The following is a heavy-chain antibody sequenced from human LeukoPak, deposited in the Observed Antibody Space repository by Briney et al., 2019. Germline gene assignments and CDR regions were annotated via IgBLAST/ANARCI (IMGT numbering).Heavy chain of an antibody. D-gene: IGHD6-13*01. CDR1: GGSFSGYY. V-gene: IGHV4-34*01. CDR2: INHSGST. CDR3: ARGGSRASYSSSWPTYYYGMDV. Sequence: SETLSLTCAVYGGSFSGYYWSWIRQPPGKGLEWIGEINHSGSTNYNPSLKSRVTISVDTSKNQFSLKLSSVTAADTAVYYCARGGSRASYSSSWPTYYYGMDVWGQGTTVTVSS. J-gene: IGHJ6*02.